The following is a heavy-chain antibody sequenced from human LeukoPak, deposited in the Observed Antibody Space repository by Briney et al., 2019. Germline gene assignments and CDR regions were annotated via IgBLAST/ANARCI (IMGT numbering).Heavy chain of an antibody. V-gene: IGHV3-74*01. J-gene: IGHJ3*02. CDR2: INSDGSDT. Sequence: HPGGSLRLSCAASGFTFSHFWIHWVRQAPGKGLVWVSCINSDGSDTIYADSVKGRFTSSRDNAKNILYLQMNNLRAEDTAVYYCARMTTVTTEGIWGQGTMVTVSS. CDR1: GFTFSHFW. CDR3: ARMTTVTTEGI. D-gene: IGHD4-17*01.